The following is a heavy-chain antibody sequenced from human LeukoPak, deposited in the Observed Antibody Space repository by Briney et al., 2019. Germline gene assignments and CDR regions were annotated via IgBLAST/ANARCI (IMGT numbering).Heavy chain of an antibody. CDR1: GFTFDDYG. J-gene: IGHJ4*02. CDR3: ARDKDGSGSYYVTGFDY. CDR2: INWNSGST. D-gene: IGHD3-10*01. Sequence: GGSRRLSCAASGFTFDDYGKRWGRQAPGERLEVVSGINWNSGSTGYEHSVKGRFTISRDNAKNCLYLQMHSLGAEDTELYCCARDKDGSGSYYVTGFDYWREGSQV. V-gene: IGHV3-20*04.